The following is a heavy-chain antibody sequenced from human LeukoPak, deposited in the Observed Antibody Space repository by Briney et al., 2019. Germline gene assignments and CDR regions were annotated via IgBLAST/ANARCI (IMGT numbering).Heavy chain of an antibody. CDR3: ARITDFWSGYYDY. Sequence: PSETLSLTCTVSGGSISSSSYYWGWIRQPPGKGLEWIGSIYYSGSTYYNLSLKSRVTISVDTSKNQFSLKLSSVTAADTAVYYCARITDFWSGYYDYRGQGTLVTVSS. D-gene: IGHD3-3*01. V-gene: IGHV4-39*07. J-gene: IGHJ4*02. CDR2: IYYSGST. CDR1: GGSISSSSYY.